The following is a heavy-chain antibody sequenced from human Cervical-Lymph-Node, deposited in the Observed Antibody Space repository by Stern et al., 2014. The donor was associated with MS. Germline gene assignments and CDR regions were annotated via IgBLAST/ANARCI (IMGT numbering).Heavy chain of an antibody. Sequence: HVTLKESGPALVKPTQTLTLTCTFSGFSLTTSGMCVSWIRPPPGKALEWLALIDWDDDKSYNTSLKTRLTISKDTSKNQVVLTMTNMDPVDTATYYCARFYSSSSFADAFDIWGQGTMVTVSS. CDR2: IDWDDDK. V-gene: IGHV2-70*01. CDR3: ARFYSSSSFADAFDI. J-gene: IGHJ3*02. CDR1: GFSLTTSGMC. D-gene: IGHD6-6*01.